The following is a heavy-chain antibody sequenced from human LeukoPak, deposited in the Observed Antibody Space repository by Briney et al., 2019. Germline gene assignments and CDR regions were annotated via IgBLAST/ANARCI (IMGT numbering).Heavy chain of an antibody. CDR2: MNPNSGNT. J-gene: IGHJ4*02. Sequence: ASVKVSCKASGYTFTSYDINWVRQATGQGLEWMGWMNPNSGNTGYAQKFQGRVTITADKSTSTAYMELSSLRSEDTAVYYCARAQTYGDSRLLLDYWGQGTLVTVSS. CDR1: GYTFTSYD. CDR3: ARAQTYGDSRLLLDY. D-gene: IGHD2-21*02. V-gene: IGHV1-8*03.